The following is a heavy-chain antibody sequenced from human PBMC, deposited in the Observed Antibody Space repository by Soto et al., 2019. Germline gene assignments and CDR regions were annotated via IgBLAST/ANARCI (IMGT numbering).Heavy chain of an antibody. CDR3: SKDRALAVADWLDP. CDR1: GFTFREYG. D-gene: IGHD6-19*01. V-gene: IGHV3-23*01. Sequence: PGGSLRLSCAASGFTFREYGMSWVRQAPGKGLEWVSSISGPGGTIYYADSVEGRFTISRDNSKDTLYLQMNSLRAEDTAVYYCSKDRALAVADWLDPWGQGTLVTVSS. CDR2: ISGPGGTI. J-gene: IGHJ5*02.